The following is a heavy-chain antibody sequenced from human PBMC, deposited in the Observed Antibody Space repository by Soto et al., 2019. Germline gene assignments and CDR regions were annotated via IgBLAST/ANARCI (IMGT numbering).Heavy chain of an antibody. J-gene: IGHJ3*02. Sequence: EVQVVESGGGLVQPGGSLRLSCAASGFICSSYDMSWVRQAPGKGLEWVSTILVSDSTHYEDSVRGRFTISRDRSKNTVYLQMNSLTAGDTAVYYCAKATATTEGAFDICGQGTMVTVSS. CDR3: AKATATTEGAFDI. CDR1: GFICSSYD. CDR2: ILVSDST. D-gene: IGHD1-7*01. V-gene: IGHV3-23*04.